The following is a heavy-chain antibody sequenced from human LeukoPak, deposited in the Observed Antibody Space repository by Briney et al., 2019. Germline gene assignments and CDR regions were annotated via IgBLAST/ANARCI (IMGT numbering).Heavy chain of an antibody. Sequence: ASVKVSCKPSRYTLTGYYMHCVRQAPGQGLEWMGWINPNSGGTNYAQKFQGRVTMTRDTSISTGYMELSRLRSVDTAVYYCASSLQYYYDSSGYSLWGQGTLVTVSS. V-gene: IGHV1-2*02. J-gene: IGHJ4*02. CDR1: RYTLTGYY. D-gene: IGHD3-22*01. CDR3: ASSLQYYYDSSGYSL. CDR2: INPNSGGT.